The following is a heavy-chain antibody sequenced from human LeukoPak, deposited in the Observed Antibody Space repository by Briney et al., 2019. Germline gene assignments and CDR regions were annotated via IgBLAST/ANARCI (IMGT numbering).Heavy chain of an antibody. CDR3: ARYGGNSLNFDY. J-gene: IGHJ4*02. V-gene: IGHV4-59*01. CDR2: IYYSGST. CDR1: GGSISSYY. Sequence: SETLSLTCTVSGGSISSYYWSWIRQPPGKGLEWIGYIYYSGSTNYNPSLKSRVTISVDTSKNQFSLKLSSVTAADTTVYYCARYGGNSLNFDYWGQGTLVTVSS. D-gene: IGHD4-23*01.